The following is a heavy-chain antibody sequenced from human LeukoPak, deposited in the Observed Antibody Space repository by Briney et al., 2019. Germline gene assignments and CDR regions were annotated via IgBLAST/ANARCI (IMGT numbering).Heavy chain of an antibody. CDR2: IKQDGSEK. Sequence: GGSLRLSCAASGFTFSSCWMSWVRQAPGKGLEWVANIKQDGSEKYYVDSVKGRFTISRDNARNSLYLQMNSLRAEDTAVYYCARDQSWFGESNYWGQGTLVTVSS. J-gene: IGHJ4*02. D-gene: IGHD3-10*01. V-gene: IGHV3-7*01. CDR3: ARDQSWFGESNY. CDR1: GFTFSSCW.